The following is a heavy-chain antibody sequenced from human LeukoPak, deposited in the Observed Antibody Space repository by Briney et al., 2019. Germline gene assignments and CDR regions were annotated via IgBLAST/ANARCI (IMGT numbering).Heavy chain of an antibody. CDR1: GGSFSGYY. Sequence: PSETLSLTCAVYGGSFSGYYWSWIRQPPGKGLEWIGEINHSGSTNYNPSLKSRVTISVDTSKNQFSPRLSSVTAADTAVYYCARADIVVVVAATEAFDIWGQGTMVTVSS. J-gene: IGHJ3*02. D-gene: IGHD2-15*01. CDR3: ARADIVVVVAATEAFDI. V-gene: IGHV4-34*01. CDR2: INHSGST.